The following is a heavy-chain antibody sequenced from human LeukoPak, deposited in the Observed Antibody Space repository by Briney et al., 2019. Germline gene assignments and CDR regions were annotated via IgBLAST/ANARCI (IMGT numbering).Heavy chain of an antibody. D-gene: IGHD4-23*01. V-gene: IGHV3-21*01. CDR1: GFTFSSYS. J-gene: IGHJ6*02. CDR2: ISSSSSYI. Sequence: GGSLRLSCAASGFTFSSYSMNWVRQAPGKGLEWVSSISSSSSYIYYADSVKGRFTISRDNAKNSLYLQMNSLRAEDTAVYYCARAGPDLRWYHSESYYYGMDVWGQGTTVTVSS. CDR3: ARAGPDLRWYHSESYYYGMDV.